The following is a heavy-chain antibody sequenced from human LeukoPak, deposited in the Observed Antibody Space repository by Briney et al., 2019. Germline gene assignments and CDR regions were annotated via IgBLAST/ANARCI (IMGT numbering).Heavy chain of an antibody. D-gene: IGHD1-14*01. Sequence: PSETLSLTCSVSGASISSHYWSWIRQPPGKGLEWIGYIHYSGSTNCNPSLKSRVTISLDTSKNQFSLKLTSVTAADTAVYYCSRAGTGFNTRGSYWGQGTLFTVSS. CDR3: SRAGTGFNTRGSY. CDR2: IHYSGST. CDR1: GASISSHY. V-gene: IGHV4-59*11. J-gene: IGHJ4*02.